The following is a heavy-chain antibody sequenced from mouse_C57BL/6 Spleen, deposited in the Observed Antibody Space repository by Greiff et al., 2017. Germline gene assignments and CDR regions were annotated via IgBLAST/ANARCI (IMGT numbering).Heavy chain of an antibody. Sequence: QVQLQQSGAELVKPGASVKISCKASGYAFSSYWMNWVKQRPGKGLEWIGQIYPGDGDTNYNGKFKGKATLTADKSSSTAYMQLSSLTSEDSAVYFCARCVPNWDFDYWGQGTTLTVSS. D-gene: IGHD4-1*01. CDR2: IYPGDGDT. V-gene: IGHV1-80*01. CDR3: ARCVPNWDFDY. CDR1: GYAFSSYW. J-gene: IGHJ2*01.